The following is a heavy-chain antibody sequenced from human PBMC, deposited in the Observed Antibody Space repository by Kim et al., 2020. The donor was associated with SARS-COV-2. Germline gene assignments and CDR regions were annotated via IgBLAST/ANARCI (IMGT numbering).Heavy chain of an antibody. CDR1: GFTFSSYS. D-gene: IGHD5-18*01. Sequence: GGSLRLSCAASGFTFSSYSMNWVRQAPGKGLEWVSSISSSSSYIYYADSVKGRFTISRDNAKNSLYLQMNSLRAEDTAVYYCARAYQAGYSYGTTPLTWGQGTLVTVSS. CDR2: ISSSSSYI. V-gene: IGHV3-21*01. J-gene: IGHJ5*02. CDR3: ARAYQAGYSYGTTPLT.